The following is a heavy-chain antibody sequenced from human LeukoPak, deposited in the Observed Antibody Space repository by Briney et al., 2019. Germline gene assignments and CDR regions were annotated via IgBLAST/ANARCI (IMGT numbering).Heavy chain of an antibody. J-gene: IGHJ4*02. D-gene: IGHD6-19*01. CDR1: GGSISSYY. V-gene: IGHV4-59*01. CDR2: IYYSGTT. CDR3: AIGYISGQDY. Sequence: PSETLSLTCTVSGGSISSYYWSWIRQPPGKGLEWIGYIYYSGTTNYNPSLKSRVTISVDTSKNQLSLKLSFVTAAVTAVHYCAIGYISGQDYWGQGTLVTVSS.